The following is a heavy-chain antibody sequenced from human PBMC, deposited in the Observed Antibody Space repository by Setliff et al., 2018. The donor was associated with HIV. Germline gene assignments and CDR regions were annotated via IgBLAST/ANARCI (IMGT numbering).Heavy chain of an antibody. J-gene: IGHJ6*03. CDR2: INHSGST. D-gene: IGHD5-18*01. CDR1: NGSFSGYY. Sequence: PSETLSLTCAVSNGSFSGYYGSWIRQPPGKGLEWIGEINHSGSTNYNPSLESRVTISVDTSKNQFSLKLSSVTAADTAGYYCARDQAAQSVYTSYSYEGGDYIDVWGKGTTVTVSS. CDR3: ARDQAAQSVYTSYSYEGGDYIDV. V-gene: IGHV4-34*01.